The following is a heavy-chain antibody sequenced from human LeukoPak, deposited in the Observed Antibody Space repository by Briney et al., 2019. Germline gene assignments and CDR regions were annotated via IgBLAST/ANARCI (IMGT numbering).Heavy chain of an antibody. CDR2: ISYSGRT. Sequence: SETLSLTCTVSGGSVSKSSYFWGWIRQPPGKGLEWIGSISYSGRTYYKPSLKSRVTISADASKNQFSLKLSSVTAADTAVYYCARSLRGYRFATDYWGQGTLVTVSS. CDR1: GGSVSKSSYF. J-gene: IGHJ4*02. V-gene: IGHV4-39*07. CDR3: ARSLRGYRFATDY. D-gene: IGHD5-18*01.